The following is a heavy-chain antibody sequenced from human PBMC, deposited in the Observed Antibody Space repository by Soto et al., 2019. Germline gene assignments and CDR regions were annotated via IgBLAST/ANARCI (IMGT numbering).Heavy chain of an antibody. CDR3: ARRVIGSSRAFDI. CDR1: GFAFSSHP. J-gene: IGHJ3*02. D-gene: IGHD3-10*01. CDR2: ISDGGDLT. V-gene: IGHV3-23*01. Sequence: GGSLRLSCAASGFAFSSHPMSWVRQAPEKGLEWVAGISDGGDLTYNADSVRGRFTISRDNSRSTLYLQMNSLRAEDTAVYYCARRVIGSSRAFDIWGPGTMVTVSS.